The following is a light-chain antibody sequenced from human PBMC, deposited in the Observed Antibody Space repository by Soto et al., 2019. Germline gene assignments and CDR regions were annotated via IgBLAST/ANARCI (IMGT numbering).Light chain of an antibody. CDR2: GNS. CDR3: QSYDSRLSVV. Sequence: QSVLTQPPSVSGAPGQRVTIYCTGSSSNIGAGYDVHWYQQLPGTAPKLLIYGNSNRPSGVPVRFSGSKSTTSASLAITGLQAEDEADYYCQSYDSRLSVVFGGGTKMTVL. J-gene: IGLJ2*01. CDR1: SSNIGAGYD. V-gene: IGLV1-40*01.